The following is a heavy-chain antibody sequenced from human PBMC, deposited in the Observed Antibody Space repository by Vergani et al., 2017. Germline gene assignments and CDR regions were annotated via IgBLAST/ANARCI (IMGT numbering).Heavy chain of an antibody. V-gene: IGHV4-61*08. J-gene: IGHJ4*02. D-gene: IGHD5-24*01. CDR2: IYYSGST. CDR1: GGSISSGGYY. Sequence: QVQLQESGPGLVKPSQTLSLTCTVSGGSISSGGYYWSWIRQHPGKGLEWIGSIYYSGSTNYNPSLKSRVTISVDTSKNQFSLKLSSVTAADTAVYYCARGEMATVFDYWGQGTLVTVSS. CDR3: ARGEMATVFDY.